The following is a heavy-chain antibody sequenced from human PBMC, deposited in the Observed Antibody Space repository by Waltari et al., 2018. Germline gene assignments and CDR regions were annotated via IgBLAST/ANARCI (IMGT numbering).Heavy chain of an antibody. CDR3: ARHKNYYDIFFDL. CDR1: GGSFRGYY. Sequence: QVQLQQWGAGLLKPSETLSLTCAVYGGSFRGYYWSWIPQPPGKGLEWIGEINHSGSTNYNPSLKSRVTISVDTSKNQFSLKLSSVTAADTAVYYCARHKNYYDIFFDLWGRGTLVTVSS. D-gene: IGHD3-22*01. CDR2: INHSGST. V-gene: IGHV4-34*01. J-gene: IGHJ2*01.